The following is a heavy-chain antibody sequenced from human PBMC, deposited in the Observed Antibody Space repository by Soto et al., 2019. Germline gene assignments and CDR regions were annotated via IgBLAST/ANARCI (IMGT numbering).Heavy chain of an antibody. CDR3: ASLAAPGTNHFDF. V-gene: IGHV4-39*01. CDR1: GGSLGSSGYY. D-gene: IGHD6-13*01. J-gene: IGHJ4*02. CDR2: IYYSGKT. Sequence: PSESLSLTCTVSGGSLGSSGYYWGWIRQSPGKGLEWIGNIYYSGKTFYNPSLKSRVTISVDTSKNQIYLHLSAVTAAETAIFYCASLAAPGTNHFDFWGQGTLVTVSS.